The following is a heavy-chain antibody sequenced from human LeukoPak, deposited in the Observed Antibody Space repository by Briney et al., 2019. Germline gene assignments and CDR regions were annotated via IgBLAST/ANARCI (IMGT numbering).Heavy chain of an antibody. J-gene: IGHJ6*03. CDR1: GYIFTSYY. D-gene: IGHD1-20*01. CDR2: INPSGGST. Sequence: ASVKVSCKASGYIFTSYYMHWVRQAPGQGLEWMGIINPSGGSTRNAQKFQGRVTMTRDTSTSTVYMELSSLRSEDTAVYYCARNYNWNDGNYYDYMDVWGQGTLVTVSS. V-gene: IGHV1-46*01. CDR3: ARNYNWNDGNYYDYMDV.